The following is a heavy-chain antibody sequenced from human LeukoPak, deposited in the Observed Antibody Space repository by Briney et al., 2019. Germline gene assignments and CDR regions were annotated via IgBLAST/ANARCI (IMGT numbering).Heavy chain of an antibody. J-gene: IGHJ4*02. CDR2: IIPIFGTA. CDR3: AIEYRLLTPREDLRYFDWLSSLDY. CDR1: GGTFSSYA. Sequence: ASVKVSCKASGGTFSSYAISWVRQAPGQGLEWMGGIIPIFGTANYAQKFQGRVTITADKSTSTAYMELSSLRSEDTAVYYCAIEYRLLTPREDLRYFDWLSSLDYWGQGTPVTVSS. V-gene: IGHV1-69*06. D-gene: IGHD3-9*01.